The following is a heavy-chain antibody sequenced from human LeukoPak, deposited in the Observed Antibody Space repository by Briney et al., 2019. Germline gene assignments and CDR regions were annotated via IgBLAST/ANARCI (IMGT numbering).Heavy chain of an antibody. CDR2: VSSGGSI. CDR1: GFTFNIYA. V-gene: IGHV3-23*01. D-gene: IGHD5-24*01. Sequence: GGSLRLSCAASGFTFNIYAMGWVRQAPGKGLEWVATVSSGGSIYYADFVQGRFTISRDNSKNTLYLQMNNLRAEDTAVYYCAKESATIWGQGTLVTVSS. CDR3: AKESATI. J-gene: IGHJ4*02.